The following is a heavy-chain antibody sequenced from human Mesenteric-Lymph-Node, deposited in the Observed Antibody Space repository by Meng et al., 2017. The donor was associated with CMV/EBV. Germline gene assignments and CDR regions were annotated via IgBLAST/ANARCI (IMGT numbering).Heavy chain of an antibody. CDR3: ARGGFPGYYDILTGYYRGVYYFDY. J-gene: IGHJ4*02. D-gene: IGHD3-9*01. V-gene: IGHV4-34*01. CDR1: Y. Sequence: YWSWIRQPPGKGLGWIREINHNGSTNYNPSLKSRITLSLDPSEDRFSLKLSSVTAADTAVYYCARGGFPGYYDILTGYYRGVYYFDYWGQGTLVTVSS. CDR2: INHNGST.